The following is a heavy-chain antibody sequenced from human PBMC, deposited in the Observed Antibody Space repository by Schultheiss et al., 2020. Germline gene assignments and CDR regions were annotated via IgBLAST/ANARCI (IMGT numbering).Heavy chain of an antibody. J-gene: IGHJ3*02. CDR3: VKGHYYDSSGYQEHDAFDI. V-gene: IGHV3-64D*06. D-gene: IGHD3-22*01. CDR1: GFTFSSYA. CDR2: ISSNGGST. Sequence: GGSLRLSCSASGFTFSSYAMHWVRQAPGKGLEYVSAISSNGGSTYYADSVKGRFTISRDNSKNTLYLQMSSLRAEDTAVYYCVKGHYYDSSGYQEHDAFDIWGQGKMVTVSS.